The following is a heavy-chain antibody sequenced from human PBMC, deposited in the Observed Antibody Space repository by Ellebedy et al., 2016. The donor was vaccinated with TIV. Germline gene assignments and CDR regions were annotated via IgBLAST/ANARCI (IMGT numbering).Heavy chain of an antibody. CDR2: IRSKAYGGTT. J-gene: IGHJ4*02. V-gene: IGHV3-49*03. CDR3: SKSRSPNDY. CDR1: GFTFGDYA. D-gene: IGHD6-6*01. Sequence: GESLKISCTASGFTFGDYAMSWFRQAPGKGLEWVGFIRSKAYGGTTEYAASLKDRFTISRDDSKSIAYLQMNSLKTEDTAVYYCSKSRSPNDYWGQGTLVTVSS.